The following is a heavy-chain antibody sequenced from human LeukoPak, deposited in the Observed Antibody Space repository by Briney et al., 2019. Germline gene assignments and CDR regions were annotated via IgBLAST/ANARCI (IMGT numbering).Heavy chain of an antibody. Sequence: GGSLRLSCEASGSGFTFGNFGLSWVRQAPGKGLEWLSGISGSGYYTYYADSVKGRFTISRDNSKNTLYIEMNSLRAEDTAVYYCAKDGSWGDYYFYFYMDVWGKGTTVTVSS. J-gene: IGHJ6*03. CDR1: GSGFTFGNFG. D-gene: IGHD3-16*01. V-gene: IGHV3-23*01. CDR3: AKDGSWGDYYFYFYMDV. CDR2: ISGSGYYT.